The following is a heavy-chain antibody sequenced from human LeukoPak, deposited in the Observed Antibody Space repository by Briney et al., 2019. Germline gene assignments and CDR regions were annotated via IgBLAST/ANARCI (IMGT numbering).Heavy chain of an antibody. CDR2: IWYDGSNK. Sequence: GGSLRLPCAASGFTFSSYGMPWVRQAPGKGLEWVAVIWYDGSNKYYADSVKGRFTISRDNSKNTLYLQMNSLRAEDTAVYYCARDGGSSWNRYYYGMDVWGQGTTVTVSS. D-gene: IGHD6-13*01. CDR1: GFTFSSYG. V-gene: IGHV3-33*01. J-gene: IGHJ6*02. CDR3: ARDGGSSWNRYYYGMDV.